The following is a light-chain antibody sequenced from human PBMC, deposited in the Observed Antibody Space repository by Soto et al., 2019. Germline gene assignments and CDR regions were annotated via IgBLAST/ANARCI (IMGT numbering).Light chain of an antibody. CDR1: SSDVGSYNR. J-gene: IGLJ3*02. CDR2: EVI. Sequence: QSVLTQPPSVSGSPGQSVTIYCTGTSSDVGSYNRVSWYQQPPATAPKLIIYEVINRPSGVPVRFSGSKSANMASLTISGLQAEDEADYYCASYTSSRVWVFGGGTKLTVL. CDR3: ASYTSSRVWV. V-gene: IGLV2-18*02.